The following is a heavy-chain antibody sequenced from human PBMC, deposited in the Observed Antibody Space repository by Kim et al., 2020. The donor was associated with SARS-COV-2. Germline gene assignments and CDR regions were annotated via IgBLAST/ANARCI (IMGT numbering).Heavy chain of an antibody. CDR2: ISGSGGST. J-gene: IGHJ4*02. CDR1: GFTFSSYA. D-gene: IGHD2-8*02. CDR3: AKDLGAIWWPLVFGLSGPYFCVL. V-gene: IGHV3-23*01. Sequence: GGSLRLSCAASGFTFSSYAMSWVRQAPGKGLEWVSAISGSGGSTYYADSVKGRFTISRDNSKNTLYLQMNSLGAEDTAVYYCAKDLGAIWWPLVFGLSGPYFCVLWGRGPLVTVSS.